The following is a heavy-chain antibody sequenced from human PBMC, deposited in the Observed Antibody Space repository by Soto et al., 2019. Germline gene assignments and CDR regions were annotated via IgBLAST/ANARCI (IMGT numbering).Heavy chain of an antibody. CDR1: GYTFTSYY. CDR2: INPSGGST. CDR3: ARSSRMTDYYDSSGYANFDY. V-gene: IGHV1-46*01. J-gene: IGHJ4*02. D-gene: IGHD3-22*01. Sequence: ASVKVSCKASGYTFTSYYMHWVRQAPGQGLEWMGIINPSGGSTSYAQKFQGRVTMTRDTSTSTVYMELSSLRSEDTAVYYCARSSRMTDYYDSSGYANFDYWGQGTLVTVSS.